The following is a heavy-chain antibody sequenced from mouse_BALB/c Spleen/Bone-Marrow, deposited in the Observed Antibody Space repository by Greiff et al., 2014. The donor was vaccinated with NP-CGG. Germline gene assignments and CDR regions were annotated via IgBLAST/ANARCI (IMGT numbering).Heavy chain of an antibody. J-gene: IGHJ4*01. Sequence: EVKLVESGGGLVKPGGSLKLSWAASGFTFSDYYMYWVRQTPEKRLEWVATISDGGGYTYYPDSVWGRFTISRDNAKNNLYLQMSSLKSEDTAMYYCARSGERFGAMDYWGQGTSVTVFS. CDR2: ISDGGGYT. CDR1: GFTFSDYY. CDR3: ARSGERFGAMDY. V-gene: IGHV5-4*02. D-gene: IGHD3-1*01.